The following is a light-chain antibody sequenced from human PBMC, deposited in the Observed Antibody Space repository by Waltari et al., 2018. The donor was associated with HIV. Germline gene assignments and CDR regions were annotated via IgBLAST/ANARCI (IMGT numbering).Light chain of an antibody. CDR1: QTVTSNY. Sequence: EIVLAQSPRTLSLSPGERATLSCRASQTVTSNYLAGYQVRPGQAPRLLIYGASIRAPGVPDKFSGSGSGTDFTLTIGRLEPEDFAVYYCHQYGTSPRTFGQGSKVEIK. J-gene: IGKJ2*01. CDR2: GAS. CDR3: HQYGTSPRT. V-gene: IGKV3-20*01.